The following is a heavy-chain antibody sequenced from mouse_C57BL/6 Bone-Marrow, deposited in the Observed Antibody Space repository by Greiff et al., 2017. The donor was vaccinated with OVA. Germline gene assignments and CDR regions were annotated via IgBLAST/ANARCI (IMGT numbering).Heavy chain of an antibody. D-gene: IGHD1-2*01. J-gene: IGHJ4*01. V-gene: IGHV5-9-1*02. Sequence: EVMLVESGEGLVKPGGSLKLSCAASGFTFSSYAMSWVRQTPEKRLEWVAYISSGGDYIYYADTVKGRFTISRDNARNTLYLQMSSLKSEDTAMYYCTRWPLLRPAMDYWGQGTSVTVSS. CDR2: ISSGGDYI. CDR3: TRWPLLRPAMDY. CDR1: GFTFSSYA.